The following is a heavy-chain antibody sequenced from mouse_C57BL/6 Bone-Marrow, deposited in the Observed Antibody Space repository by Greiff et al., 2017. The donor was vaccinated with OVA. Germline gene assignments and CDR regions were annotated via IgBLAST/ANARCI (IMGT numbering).Heavy chain of an antibody. CDR3: ANFYYVGWYFDG. CDR2: IYIGNGYT. CDR1: GYTFTSYG. J-gene: IGHJ1*03. D-gene: IGHD1-1*01. V-gene: IGHV1-58*01. Sequence: VQLKESGAELVRPGSSVKMSCKTSGYTFTSYGINWVKQRPGQGLEWIGYIYIGNGYTEYNEKFKGKATLTSDTSSSTAYKQLSSLTSEESAIYFCANFYYVGWYFDGWGTGTTVTVSS.